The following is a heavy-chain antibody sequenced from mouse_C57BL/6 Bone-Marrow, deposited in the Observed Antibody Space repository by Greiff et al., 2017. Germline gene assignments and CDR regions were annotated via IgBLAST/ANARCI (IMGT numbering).Heavy chain of an antibody. V-gene: IGHV5-4*01. Sequence: EVQLVESGGGLVKPGGSLKLSCAASGFTFSSYAMSWVRQTPEKRLEWVATISDGGSYTYYPDNVKGRFTISRDNAKNKLYLQMSHLKSEDTAMYYCAGENDYAWFAYWGQGTLVTVSA. J-gene: IGHJ3*01. CDR2: ISDGGSYT. D-gene: IGHD2-4*01. CDR1: GFTFSSYA. CDR3: AGENDYAWFAY.